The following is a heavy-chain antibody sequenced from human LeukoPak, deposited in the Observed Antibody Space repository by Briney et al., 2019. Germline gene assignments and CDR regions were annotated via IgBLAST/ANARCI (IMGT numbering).Heavy chain of an antibody. Sequence: RASVKVSRKVSGYTLTELSMHWVRQAPGKGLEWMGGFDPEDGETIYAQKFQGRVTMTEDTSTDTAYMELSSLRSEDTAVYYCATDRPYSYGYGLDYWGQGTLVTVSS. CDR3: ATDRPYSYGYGLDY. D-gene: IGHD5-18*01. CDR1: GYTLTELS. J-gene: IGHJ4*02. V-gene: IGHV1-24*01. CDR2: FDPEDGET.